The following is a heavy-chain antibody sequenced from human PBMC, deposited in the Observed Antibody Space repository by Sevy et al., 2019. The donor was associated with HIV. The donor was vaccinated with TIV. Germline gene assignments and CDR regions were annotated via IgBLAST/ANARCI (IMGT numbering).Heavy chain of an antibody. CDR3: AREGNGFDY. J-gene: IGHJ4*02. D-gene: IGHD2-8*01. CDR2: IYSDGNT. CDR1: GFSVSSNY. Sequence: GGSLRLSCAASGFSVSSNYMSWVRQAPGKGLEWVSVIYSDGNTHVADSLRGRFTISRDNSKNTLYLQMNSLRAEDTAVYYCAREGNGFDYWGQGTLVTVSS. V-gene: IGHV3-66*01.